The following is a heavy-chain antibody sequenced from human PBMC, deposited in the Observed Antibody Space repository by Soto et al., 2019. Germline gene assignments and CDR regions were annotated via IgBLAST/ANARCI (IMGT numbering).Heavy chain of an antibody. CDR1: GFTFSSYG. Sequence: QVQLVESGGGVVQPGGTLRLSCAASGFTFSSYGMQWVRQAPGKGLEWVAVIAYDGSLKYYVDSVKGRFTISRDNSKNTLYLQINSQRAEDTAVYYSAKDLKVSGSHYGTLNYYYGMDVWGQGTTVSVSS. D-gene: IGHD3-10*01. V-gene: IGHV3-30*18. CDR3: AKDLKVSGSHYGTLNYYYGMDV. J-gene: IGHJ6*02. CDR2: IAYDGSLK.